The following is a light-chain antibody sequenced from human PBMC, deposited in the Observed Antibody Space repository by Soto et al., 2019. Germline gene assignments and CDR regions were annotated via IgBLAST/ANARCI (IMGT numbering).Light chain of an antibody. CDR1: QTITNY. V-gene: IGKV1-39*01. CDR2: AAS. J-gene: IGKJ4*01. Sequence: DIQMTQSPSSLSASVGDRVTITCRASQTITNYLHWYQQKPGKAPKLLISAASSLQSGVPSRFRGSGSGTDFTLTISSLQPEDFATYYCQQSYSIPLTFGGGTKVDIK. CDR3: QQSYSIPLT.